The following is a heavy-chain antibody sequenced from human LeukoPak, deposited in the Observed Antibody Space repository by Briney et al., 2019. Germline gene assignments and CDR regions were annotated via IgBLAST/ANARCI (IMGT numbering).Heavy chain of an antibody. CDR3: ARGAPGSYCSGGSCPYFDY. CDR2: VNPNSGHT. J-gene: IGHJ4*02. CDR1: GYTFTSYD. Sequence: ASVKVSCKASGYTFTSYDVNWVRQATGQGLEWMGWVNPNSGHTGYAQKFQGRVTLTTNTSVSTAYMELSSLRSEDTAIYYCARGAPGSYCSGGSCPYFDYWGQGTLASVSS. V-gene: IGHV1-8*01. D-gene: IGHD2-15*01.